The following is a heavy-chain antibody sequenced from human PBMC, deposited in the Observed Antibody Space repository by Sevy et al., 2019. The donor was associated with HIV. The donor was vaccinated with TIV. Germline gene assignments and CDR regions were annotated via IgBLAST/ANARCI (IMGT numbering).Heavy chain of an antibody. D-gene: IGHD3-3*01. J-gene: IGHJ5*02. V-gene: IGHV4-59*13. CDR2: IYYSGST. CDR3: ARDVRFMEENSWFDP. CDR1: GGSISRYY. Sequence: SETLSLTCSVSGGSISRYYWTWIRQPPGKGLEWIANIYYSGSTNYNPSLKSRVTISADTSKNQFSLKLSSVTSADTAVYYCARDVRFMEENSWFDPWGQGTLVTVSS.